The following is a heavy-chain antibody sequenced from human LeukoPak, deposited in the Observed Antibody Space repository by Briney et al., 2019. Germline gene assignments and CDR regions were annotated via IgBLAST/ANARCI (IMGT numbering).Heavy chain of an antibody. CDR1: GFTFSSYA. D-gene: IGHD3-10*01. CDR2: ISGSGGST. Sequence: PGGSLRLSCAASGFTFSSYAMSWVRQAPGKGLEWVSAISGSGGSTYYADSVKGRFTISRDNSKNTLYLQMNSLRAEDTALYYCAKGAWFGELLYGWFDPWGQGTLVTVSS. CDR3: AKGAWFGELLYGWFDP. V-gene: IGHV3-23*01. J-gene: IGHJ5*02.